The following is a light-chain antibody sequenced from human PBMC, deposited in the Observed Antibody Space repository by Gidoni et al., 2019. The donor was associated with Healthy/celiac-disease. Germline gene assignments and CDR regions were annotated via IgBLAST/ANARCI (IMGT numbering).Light chain of an antibody. CDR2: LGS. V-gene: IGKV2-28*01. CDR3: MQTLQTPYT. CDR1: QSLLHSNGYTY. J-gene: IGKJ2*01. Sequence: DSVMTQSPFFMLVTPGEPASISCRSSQSLLHSNGYTYLDWYLQKPGQSPQLLIYLGSNRASGVPDRFSGSGSGTDFTLKISRVQAEDFGVYYCMQTLQTPYTFGQGTKLEIK.